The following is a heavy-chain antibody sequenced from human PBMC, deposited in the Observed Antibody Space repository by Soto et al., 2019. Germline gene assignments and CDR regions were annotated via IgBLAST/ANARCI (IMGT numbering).Heavy chain of an antibody. Sequence: QVQLVESGGGVVQPGRSLRLSCAASGFTFSSYGMHWVRQAPGKGLEWVAVIWYDGSNKYYADSVKGRFTISRDNSKNTRYLQMNSMRAEDTAVYYCARGPHSSWYVSHYYYYYMDVWGKGTTVTVSS. CDR3: ARGPHSSWYVSHYYYYYMDV. J-gene: IGHJ6*03. CDR1: GFTFSSYG. D-gene: IGHD6-13*01. CDR2: IWYDGSNK. V-gene: IGHV3-33*01.